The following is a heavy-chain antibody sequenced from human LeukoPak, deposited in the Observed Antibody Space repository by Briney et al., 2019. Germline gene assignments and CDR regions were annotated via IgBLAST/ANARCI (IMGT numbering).Heavy chain of an antibody. J-gene: IGHJ5*02. CDR3: ARALPLVAWFDP. V-gene: IGHV4-59*01. CDR2: IYYSGST. Sequence: PSETLSLTCTASGGSISSDYWSWIRQPPGKGLEWIGYIYYSGSTNYNPSLKSRVTISVDTSKNQFSLKLSSVTAADTAVYYCARALPLVAWFDPWGQGTLVTVSS. CDR1: GGSISSDY.